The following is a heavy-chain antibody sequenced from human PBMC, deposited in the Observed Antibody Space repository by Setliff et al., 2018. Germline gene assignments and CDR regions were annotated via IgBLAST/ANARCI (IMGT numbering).Heavy chain of an antibody. D-gene: IGHD5-18*01. CDR2: INSDGSST. CDR1: GFTFSSYW. J-gene: IGHJ4*02. CDR3: ARAADSYGPPRSYMDV. V-gene: IGHV3-74*01. Sequence: GESLKISCAASGFTFSSYWMHWVRQAPGKGLVWVSRINSDGSSTSYADSVKGRFTISRDNAKNSLYLQMNSLRAEDTAVYYCARAADSYGPPRSYMDVWGQGALVTVSS.